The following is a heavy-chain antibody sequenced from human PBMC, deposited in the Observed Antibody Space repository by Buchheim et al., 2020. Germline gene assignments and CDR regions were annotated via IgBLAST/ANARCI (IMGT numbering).Heavy chain of an antibody. D-gene: IGHD3-3*01. CDR3: ARLRPSTYDFWSGYYHDY. V-gene: IGHV4-39*01. J-gene: IGHJ4*02. CDR1: GGSISSSSYY. CDR2: IYYSGST. Sequence: QLQLQESGPGLVKPSETLSLTCTVSGGSISSSSYYWGWIRQPPGKGLEWIGSIYYSGSTYYNPSLKSRVTISVDTSKNQFSLKLSSVTAADTAVYYCARLRPSTYDFWSGYYHDYWGQGTL.